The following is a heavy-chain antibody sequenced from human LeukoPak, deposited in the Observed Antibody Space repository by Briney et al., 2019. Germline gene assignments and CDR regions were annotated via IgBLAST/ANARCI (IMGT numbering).Heavy chain of an antibody. CDR3: ARAHTQYCSGGSCSLDY. J-gene: IGHJ4*02. V-gene: IGHV1-8*01. Sequence: GASVKVSCKASGYTFTSYDISWVRQATGQGLEWLGWMNPNSGNTGYAQKFQGRVTMTRNTSISTAYMELSSLRSEDTAVYYCARAHTQYCSGGSCSLDYWGQGTLVTVSS. CDR2: MNPNSGNT. D-gene: IGHD2-15*01. CDR1: GYTFTSYD.